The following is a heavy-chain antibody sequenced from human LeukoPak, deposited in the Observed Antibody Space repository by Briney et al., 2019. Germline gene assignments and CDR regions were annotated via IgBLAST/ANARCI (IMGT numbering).Heavy chain of an antibody. Sequence: VASVKVSCKVSGYTVTELSMHWVRQSPGKGLEWMGGFHPEDGETIYAQKFQGRVTMTEDTSTDTAYMELSSLRSEDTAVYYCARDLTFGGDIPPKNYYYYMDVWGKGTTVTVSS. CDR2: FHPEDGET. V-gene: IGHV1-24*01. CDR3: ARDLTFGGDIPPKNYYYYMDV. CDR1: GYTVTELS. D-gene: IGHD3-16*02. J-gene: IGHJ6*03.